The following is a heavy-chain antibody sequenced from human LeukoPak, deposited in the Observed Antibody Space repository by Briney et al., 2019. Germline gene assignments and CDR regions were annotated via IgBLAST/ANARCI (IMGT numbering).Heavy chain of an antibody. CDR2: ISAYNGNA. Sequence: ASVKLCCKAAGYTFNNYGVTWVRRAPGQGLEWRGRISAYNGNANHARNLQDKVTMTPHTSTSTAYMELRRLRPSDPAEYYCARGPRYAYDSSALVLDFWGQGTLVSVSS. CDR3: ARGPRYAYDSSALVLDF. V-gene: IGHV1-18*01. D-gene: IGHD3-22*01. J-gene: IGHJ4*02. CDR1: GYTFNNYG.